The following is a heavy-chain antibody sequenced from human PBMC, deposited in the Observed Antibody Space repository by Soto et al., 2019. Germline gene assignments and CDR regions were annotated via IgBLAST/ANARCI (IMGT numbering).Heavy chain of an antibody. Sequence: SETLSLTCSVSGDSISTVDYLWAWIRQPPGQALEYIGYIYKSATTYYNPSFESRAAISLDTSKSQFSLDVTSVTAADTAVYFCARGRYCLTGRCFPNWSDSWGQGTLVTVSS. CDR2: IYKSATT. CDR3: ARGRYCLTGRCFPNWSDS. D-gene: IGHD2-15*01. J-gene: IGHJ5*01. V-gene: IGHV4-30-4*01. CDR1: GDSISTVDYL.